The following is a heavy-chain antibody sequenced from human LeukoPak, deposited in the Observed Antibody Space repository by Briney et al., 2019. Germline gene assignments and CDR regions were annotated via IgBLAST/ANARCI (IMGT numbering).Heavy chain of an antibody. J-gene: IGHJ3*02. CDR3: ASYPWIQLWLLDAFDI. Sequence: SVKVSCKASGGTFSSYAISWVRQAPGQGLEWMGGIIPIFGTANYAQKFQGRVTITADKSTSTAYMELSSLRSEDTAVYYCASYPWIQLWLLDAFDIWGQGTMVTVSS. CDR1: GGTFSSYA. D-gene: IGHD5-18*01. V-gene: IGHV1-69*06. CDR2: IIPIFGTA.